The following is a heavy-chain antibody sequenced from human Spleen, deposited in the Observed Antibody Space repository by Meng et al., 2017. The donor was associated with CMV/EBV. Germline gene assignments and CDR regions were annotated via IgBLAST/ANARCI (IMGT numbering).Heavy chain of an antibody. J-gene: IGHJ6*02. Sequence: GESLKISCAASGFTFSSYGMHWVRQAPGKGLEWVAFIRYDGSNKYYADSVKGRFTISRDNSKNTLYLQMNSLRAEDTAVYYCAKDEGQWLVRDYYYGMDVWGQGTTVTVSS. V-gene: IGHV3-30*02. CDR3: AKDEGQWLVRDYYYGMDV. CDR1: GFTFSSYG. D-gene: IGHD6-19*01. CDR2: IRYDGSNK.